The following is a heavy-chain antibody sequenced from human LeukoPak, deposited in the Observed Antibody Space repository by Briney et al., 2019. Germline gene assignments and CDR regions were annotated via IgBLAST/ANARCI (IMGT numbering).Heavy chain of an antibody. J-gene: IGHJ5*02. Sequence: ASVKLSCKASGYTFTNYYMHWVRQAPGQGLEWMGIINPSGGRTSYAQNFQGRVTMTRDMSTSTVYMELSRLRSEDTAVYYCARDMDYGITGTTPLMGYNWFDPWGQGTLVTVSS. CDR3: ARDMDYGITGTTPLMGYNWFDP. D-gene: IGHD1-14*01. CDR2: INPSGGRT. V-gene: IGHV1-46*01. CDR1: GYTFTNYY.